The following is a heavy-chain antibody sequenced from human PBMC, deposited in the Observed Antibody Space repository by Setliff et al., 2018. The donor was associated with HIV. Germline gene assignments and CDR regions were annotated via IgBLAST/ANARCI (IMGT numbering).Heavy chain of an antibody. CDR2: INPGGGTT. Sequence: ASVKVSCKASGYIFTNYYVHWVRQAPGQGLEWMGIINPGGGTTSYPRKFRDKVTLTRDTSTSTVYMELTYLTSEDTAVYYCARAPPYGTGWGLDYWGQGTLVTVSS. CDR3: ARAPPYGTGWGLDY. J-gene: IGHJ4*02. CDR1: GYIFTNYY. V-gene: IGHV1-46*01. D-gene: IGHD6-19*01.